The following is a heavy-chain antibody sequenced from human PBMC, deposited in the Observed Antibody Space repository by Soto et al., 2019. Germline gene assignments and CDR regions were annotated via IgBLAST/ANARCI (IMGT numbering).Heavy chain of an antibody. CDR1: GFTFSSYG. D-gene: IGHD6-13*01. CDR3: AKEAYSSSWYATPPDY. J-gene: IGHJ4*02. CDR2: ISYDGSNK. Sequence: QVQLVESGGGVVQPGRSLRLSCAASGFTFSSYGMHWVRQAPGKGLEWVAVISYDGSNKYYADSVKGRFTISRDNSKNXLYLQMNSLRAEDTAVYYCAKEAYSSSWYATPPDYWGQGTLVTVSS. V-gene: IGHV3-30*18.